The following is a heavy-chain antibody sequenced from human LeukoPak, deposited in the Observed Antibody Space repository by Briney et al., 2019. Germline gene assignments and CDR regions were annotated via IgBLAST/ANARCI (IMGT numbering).Heavy chain of an antibody. D-gene: IGHD6-19*01. CDR2: IYYSGNT. Sequence: PSETLSLTCTVSGGPISSSYWSWIRQPPGKGLEWIGFIYYSGNTNYNPSLKSRVIISVDTSKNQFSLKLSSVTAAVTAVYYCARLKGYSSGWYPSYYFDYWGQGTLVTVSS. CDR1: GGPISSSY. CDR3: ARLKGYSSGWYPSYYFDY. J-gene: IGHJ4*02. V-gene: IGHV4-59*08.